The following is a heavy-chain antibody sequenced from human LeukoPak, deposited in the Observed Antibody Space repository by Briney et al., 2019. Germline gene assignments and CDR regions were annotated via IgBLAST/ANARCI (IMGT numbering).Heavy chain of an antibody. J-gene: IGHJ1*01. CDR1: GLSFSSYW. CDR2: ISTDGSGT. Sequence: QPGGSVRLSCAASGLSFSSYWMHWVRQAPGKGLVWVSRISTDGSGTDYADSVKGRFTISRDNAKNTLYLQMNSLKAEDTAMYYCTVNIGSGTYGNFQFWGQDTLVTVSS. CDR3: TVNIGSGTYGNFQF. D-gene: IGHD3-10*01. V-gene: IGHV3-74*01.